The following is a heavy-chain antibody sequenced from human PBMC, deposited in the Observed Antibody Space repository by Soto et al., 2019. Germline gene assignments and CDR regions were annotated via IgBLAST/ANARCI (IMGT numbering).Heavy chain of an antibody. V-gene: IGHV4-59*01. D-gene: IGHD6-19*01. CDR2: IYYSGST. J-gene: IGHJ6*02. Sequence: PSETLSLTCTVSGGSISSYYWSWIRQPPGKGLEWIGYIYYSGSTNYNPSLKSRVTISVDTSKNQFSLKLSSVTAADTAVYYCARDFTDSSRPTLGMGVWGQGTTVTVSS. CDR3: ARDFTDSSRPTLGMGV. CDR1: GGSISSYY.